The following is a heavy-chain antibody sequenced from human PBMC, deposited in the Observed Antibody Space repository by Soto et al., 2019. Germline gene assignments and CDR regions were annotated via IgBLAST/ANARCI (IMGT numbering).Heavy chain of an antibody. Sequence: SDTLSLTCAVYGGCFRGYYWSWIRQPPGKGLEWIGEINHSGSTNYNPSLKSRVTISVDTSKNQFSLKLSSVTAADTAVYYCARGGYSYGYHYYYYGMDVWGQGTTVTVSS. V-gene: IGHV4-34*01. CDR2: INHSGST. J-gene: IGHJ6*02. CDR3: ARGGYSYGYHYYYYGMDV. CDR1: GGCFRGYY. D-gene: IGHD5-18*01.